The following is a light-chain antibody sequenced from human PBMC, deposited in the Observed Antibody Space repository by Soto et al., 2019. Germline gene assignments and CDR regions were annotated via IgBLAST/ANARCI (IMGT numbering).Light chain of an antibody. J-gene: IGLJ1*01. CDR1: SSDVGGYNY. V-gene: IGLV2-8*01. CDR3: SSYAGSSNV. Sequence: QSVLTQPPSASGSPGQSVAISCTGTSSDVGGYNYVSWYQQHPGKAPKLMIYEVNKRPSVVPDRFSGSKSGNTASLTVSGLQAEDEADYYCSSYAGSSNVFGTGTKVTV. CDR2: EVN.